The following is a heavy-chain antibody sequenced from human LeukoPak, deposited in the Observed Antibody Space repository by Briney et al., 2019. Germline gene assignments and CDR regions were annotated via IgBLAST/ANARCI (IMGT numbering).Heavy chain of an antibody. Sequence: GGSLRLSCAASGFTFSSYSMNWVRQAPGKGLEWVSSISSSSSYIYYADSVKGRFTISRDNAKNSLYLQMNSLRAEDTAVYYCARDVRVRGFPRHILPRGPIAYWGQGTLVTVSS. CDR2: ISSSSSYI. CDR3: ARDVRVRGFPRHILPRGPIAY. V-gene: IGHV3-21*01. J-gene: IGHJ4*02. D-gene: IGHD2/OR15-2a*01. CDR1: GFTFSSYS.